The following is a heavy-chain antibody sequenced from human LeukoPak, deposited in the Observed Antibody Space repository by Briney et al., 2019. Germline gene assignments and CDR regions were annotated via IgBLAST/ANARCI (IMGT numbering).Heavy chain of an antibody. J-gene: IGHJ3*01. CDR3: ARVDDLDAFAV. CDR2: ISDDGSNK. D-gene: IGHD2-2*03. CDR1: GFTFSSYA. Sequence: GRSLRLSCAASGFTFSSYAMHWVRQAPGKGPEWVAVISDDGSNKYYADSVKGRFTISRDNSKNTLYLQMNSLRAEDTAVYYCARVDDLDAFAVWGQGTMVIVFS. V-gene: IGHV3-30*04.